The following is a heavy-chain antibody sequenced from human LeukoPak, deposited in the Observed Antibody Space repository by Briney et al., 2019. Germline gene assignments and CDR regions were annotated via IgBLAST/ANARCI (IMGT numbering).Heavy chain of an antibody. J-gene: IGHJ4*02. D-gene: IGHD3-22*01. Sequence: ASVKVSCKASGFTFTSSAMQWVRQARGQRLEWIGWIVVGSGNTNYAQKFQERVTITRDMSTSTAYMELSSLRSEDTAVYYCAAVMRDDSSVYFDYWGQGTLVTVSS. V-gene: IGHV1-58*02. CDR1: GFTFTSSA. CDR3: AAVMRDDSSVYFDY. CDR2: IVVGSGNT.